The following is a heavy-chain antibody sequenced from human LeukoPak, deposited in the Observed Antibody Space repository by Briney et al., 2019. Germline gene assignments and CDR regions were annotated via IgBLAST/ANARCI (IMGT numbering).Heavy chain of an antibody. Sequence: ASVKVSCKASGYTFTSYVISWVRQAPGQGLEWMGWISAYNGNTNYAQKLQGRVTMTTDTSTSTAYMELRSLRSDDTAVYYCAISGYSYESGVVDYWGQGTLVTVSS. CDR1: GYTFTSYV. CDR3: AISGYSYESGVVDY. J-gene: IGHJ4*02. V-gene: IGHV1-18*01. CDR2: ISAYNGNT. D-gene: IGHD5-18*01.